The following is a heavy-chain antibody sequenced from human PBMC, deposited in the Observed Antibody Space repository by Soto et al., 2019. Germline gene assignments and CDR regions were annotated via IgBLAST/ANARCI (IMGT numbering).Heavy chain of an antibody. V-gene: IGHV1-3*01. CDR3: VRGYSYGYFDY. J-gene: IGHJ4*02. D-gene: IGHD5-18*01. CDR1: GYTFTSYA. Sequence: ASVKVSCKASGYTFTSYAMHWVRQAPGQRLEWMGWINAGNGNTKYSQKFQGRVTITRDTSASTAYMELSSLRSEDTAVYYCVRGYSYGYFDYWGQGTLVTVSS. CDR2: INAGNGNT.